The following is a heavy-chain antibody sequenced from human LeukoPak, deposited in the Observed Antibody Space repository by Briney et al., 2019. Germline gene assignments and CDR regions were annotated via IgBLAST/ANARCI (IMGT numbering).Heavy chain of an antibody. Sequence: SETLSLTCVVYGGSFSGYYWSWIRQPPGKGLEWIGEINHSGSTNYNPSLKSRVTISVDTSKNQFSLKLSSVTAADTAVYYCARGRGGYSSSRGYFDYWGQGTLVTVSS. CDR2: INHSGST. J-gene: IGHJ4*02. CDR1: GGSFSGYY. CDR3: ARGRGGYSSSRGYFDY. V-gene: IGHV4-34*01. D-gene: IGHD6-6*01.